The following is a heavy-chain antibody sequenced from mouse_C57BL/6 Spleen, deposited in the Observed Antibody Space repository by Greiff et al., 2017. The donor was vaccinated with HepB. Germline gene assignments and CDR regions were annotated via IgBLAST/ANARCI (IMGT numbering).Heavy chain of an antibody. Sequence: EVKVVESGEGLVKPGGSLKLSCAASGFTFSSYAMSWVRQTPEKRLEWVAYISSGGDYIYYADTVKGRFTISRDNARNTLYLQMSSLKSEDTAMYYCTRAYDGYYGYFDYWGQGTTRTVSS. CDR1: GFTFSSYA. CDR2: ISSGGDYI. J-gene: IGHJ2*01. CDR3: TRAYDGYYGYFDY. D-gene: IGHD2-3*01. V-gene: IGHV5-9-1*02.